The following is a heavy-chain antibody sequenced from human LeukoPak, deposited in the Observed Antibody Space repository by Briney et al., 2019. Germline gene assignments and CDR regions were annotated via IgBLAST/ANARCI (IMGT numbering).Heavy chain of an antibody. CDR1: GYTFTGYY. CDR3: ARGESGYDNDAFDI. CDR2: INPNSGGT. V-gene: IGHV1-2*02. Sequence: ASVKVSCKAPGYTFTGYYMHWVRQAPGQGLEWMGWINPNSGGTNYAQKFQGRVTMTRDTSISTAYMELSRLRSDDTAVYYCARGESGYDNDAFDIWGQGTMVTVSS. D-gene: IGHD5-12*01. J-gene: IGHJ3*02.